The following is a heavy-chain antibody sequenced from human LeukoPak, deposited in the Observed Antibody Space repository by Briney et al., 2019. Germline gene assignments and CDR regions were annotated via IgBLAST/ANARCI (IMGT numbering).Heavy chain of an antibody. Sequence: GGSLRLSCAASGFTFSSYGMHWVRQAPGKGLEWVAVIWYDGSNKYYADSVKGRFTISRDNSKNTLYLQMNSLRAEDTAVYYCAKPPQAGDAFDIWGQGTMVTASS. CDR2: IWYDGSNK. CDR3: AKPPQAGDAFDI. CDR1: GFTFSSYG. J-gene: IGHJ3*02. V-gene: IGHV3-33*06.